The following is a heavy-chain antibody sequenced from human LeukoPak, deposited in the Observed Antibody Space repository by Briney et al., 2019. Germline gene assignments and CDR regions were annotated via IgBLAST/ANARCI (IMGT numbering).Heavy chain of an antibody. CDR3: ARSKWELRVKRSQGSSTYYMDV. J-gene: IGHJ6*03. D-gene: IGHD1-26*01. Sequence: SETLSLTCAVYGGSFSGYYWSWIRQPPGKGLEWIGEINHSGSTNYNPSLKSRVTISVDTSKNQFSLKLSSVTAADTAVYYCARSKWELRVKRSQGSSTYYMDVWGKGTTATISS. CDR2: INHSGST. V-gene: IGHV4-34*01. CDR1: GGSFSGYY.